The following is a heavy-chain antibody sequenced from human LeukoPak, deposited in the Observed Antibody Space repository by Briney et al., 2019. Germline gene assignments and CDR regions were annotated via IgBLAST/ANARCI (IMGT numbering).Heavy chain of an antibody. CDR1: GYTFSSYD. J-gene: IGHJ3*02. CDR2: MNPNSGNT. D-gene: IGHD3-16*01. V-gene: IGHV1-8*02. Sequence: ASVKVSCKASGYTFSSYDINWVRQAPGQGLEWIAWMNPNSGNTGYAHKVQGRVTMTRNTSISTAYMELSSLRSEDTAVYYCSRAIRSLDAFDIWGQGTLVTVSS. CDR3: SRAIRSLDAFDI.